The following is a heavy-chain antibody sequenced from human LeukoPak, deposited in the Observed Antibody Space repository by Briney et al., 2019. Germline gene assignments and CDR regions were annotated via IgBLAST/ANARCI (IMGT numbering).Heavy chain of an antibody. J-gene: IGHJ3*02. V-gene: IGHV1-2*02. CDR1: GYTFTGYY. D-gene: IGHD2-2*01. Sequence: ASVKVSCKASGYTFTGYYMHWVRQAPGQGLEWMGWINPNSGGTNYAQKFQGRVTMTRDTSISTAYMELSRLRSDDTAVYYCARVLVPAATDDAFDIRGQGTMVTVSS. CDR3: ARVLVPAATDDAFDI. CDR2: INPNSGGT.